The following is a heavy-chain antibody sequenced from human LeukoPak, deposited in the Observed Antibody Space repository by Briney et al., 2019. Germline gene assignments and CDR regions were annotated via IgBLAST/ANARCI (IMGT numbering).Heavy chain of an antibody. CDR3: ARDSGARLQWGLDYFDY. J-gene: IGHJ4*02. V-gene: IGHV3-33*01. D-gene: IGHD5-24*01. CDR2: IWYDGSNK. Sequence: GGSLRLSCAASGFTFSSYGLHWVRQAPGKGLEWVADIWYDGSNKYYADSVKGRFTISRDNSKNTLYLQINSLRAEDTAVYYCARDSGARLQWGLDYFDYWGQGTLVTVSS. CDR1: GFTFSSYG.